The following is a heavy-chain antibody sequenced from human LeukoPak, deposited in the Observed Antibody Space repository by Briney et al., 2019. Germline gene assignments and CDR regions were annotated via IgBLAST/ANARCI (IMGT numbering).Heavy chain of an antibody. V-gene: IGHV3-74*01. CDR1: EFTFSSYW. J-gene: IGHJ3*02. CDR2: ISTDGSST. Sequence: PGGSLRLSCAASEFTFSSYWMHWVRQAPGKGLVWVSRISTDGSSTNSADSVKGRLTISRDNAKNTLYLQMNSLRAEDTAVYYCVREYSSSSGRAFDMWGQGTMVTVSP. CDR3: VREYSSSSGRAFDM. D-gene: IGHD6-6*01.